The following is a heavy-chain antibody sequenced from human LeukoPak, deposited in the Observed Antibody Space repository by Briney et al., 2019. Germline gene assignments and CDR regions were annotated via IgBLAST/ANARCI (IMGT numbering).Heavy chain of an antibody. J-gene: IGHJ4*02. CDR3: ARYGSGYDFDY. Sequence: GGSLRLSCAASGFTFSSYWMHWVRQAPGKGLVWVSGINSDGSDTRYADSVKGRFTISRDNAKNTLYLQMNRLRAEDTAVYYCARYGSGYDFDYWGQGTLVTVSS. CDR2: INSDGSDT. V-gene: IGHV3-74*01. D-gene: IGHD5-12*01. CDR1: GFTFSSYW.